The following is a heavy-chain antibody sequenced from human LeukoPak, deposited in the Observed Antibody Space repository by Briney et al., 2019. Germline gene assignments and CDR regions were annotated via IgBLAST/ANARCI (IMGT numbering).Heavy chain of an antibody. CDR1: GFTFSSYS. CDR2: ISTSSSSI. V-gene: IGHV3-48*01. CDR3: ARASGGNSAWYCDL. D-gene: IGHD4-23*01. J-gene: IGHJ2*01. Sequence: GGSLRLSCAASGFTFSSYSMNWVRQAPGKGLEWVSYISTSSSSIYYADSVRGRFAISRDNAKNSLFLQVNSLRGEDTAVYYCARASGGNSAWYCDLWGRGTLVTVSS.